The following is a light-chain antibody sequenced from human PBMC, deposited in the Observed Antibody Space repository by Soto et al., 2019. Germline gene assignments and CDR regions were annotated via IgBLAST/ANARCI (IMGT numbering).Light chain of an antibody. V-gene: IGKV1-5*03. CDR3: QQYNSYSPWT. J-gene: IGKJ1*01. CDR2: KAS. CDR1: QSISSW. Sequence: DIQMTKSPSTLSASVGDRVTITCRASQSISSWLAWYQQKPGKAPKLLIYKASSLESGVPSRFSGSGSGTEFTLTISSLQPADFATYYCQQYNSYSPWTFGQGTKVDIK.